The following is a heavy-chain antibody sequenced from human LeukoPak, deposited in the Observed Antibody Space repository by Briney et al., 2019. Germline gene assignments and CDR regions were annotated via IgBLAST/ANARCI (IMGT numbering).Heavy chain of an antibody. D-gene: IGHD3-16*02. CDR1: GGSISSYY. CDR2: IYDSGST. CDR3: ARGVYDYVWGSYRPTSYYFDY. V-gene: IGHV4-59*01. J-gene: IGHJ4*02. Sequence: SETLSLTCTVSGGSISSYYWSWIRQPPGKGLEWIGHIYDSGSTNYNPSLKSRVTISVDTSKNQFSLKLSSVTAADTAVYYCARGVYDYVWGSYRPTSYYFDYWGQGTLVTVSS.